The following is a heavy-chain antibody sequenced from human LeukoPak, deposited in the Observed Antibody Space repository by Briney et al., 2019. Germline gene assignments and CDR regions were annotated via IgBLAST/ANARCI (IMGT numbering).Heavy chain of an antibody. Sequence: SETLSLTCTVSGGSISSSSYYWGWIRQPPGTGLEWIGSIYYSGSTYYNPSLKSRVTISVDTSKNQLSLKLSSVTAADTAVYYCARAKSGRYSSGYYYEVVDYWGQGTLVTVSS. D-gene: IGHD3-22*01. CDR1: GGSISSSSYY. CDR2: IYYSGST. J-gene: IGHJ4*02. CDR3: ARAKSGRYSSGYYYEVVDY. V-gene: IGHV4-39*07.